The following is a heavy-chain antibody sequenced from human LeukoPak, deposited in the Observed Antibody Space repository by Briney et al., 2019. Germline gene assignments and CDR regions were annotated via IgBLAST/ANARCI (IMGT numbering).Heavy chain of an antibody. J-gene: IGHJ5*02. Sequence: SETLSLTCTVSGGSISSSSYYWGWIRQPPGKGLEWIGSIYYSGSTYYNPSLKSRVTISVDTSKNQFSLKLSSVTAADTAVYYCVLAIAVAGTRGSLNWFDPWGQGTLVTVSS. V-gene: IGHV4-39*07. CDR1: GGSISSSSYY. D-gene: IGHD6-19*01. CDR3: VLAIAVAGTRGSLNWFDP. CDR2: IYYSGST.